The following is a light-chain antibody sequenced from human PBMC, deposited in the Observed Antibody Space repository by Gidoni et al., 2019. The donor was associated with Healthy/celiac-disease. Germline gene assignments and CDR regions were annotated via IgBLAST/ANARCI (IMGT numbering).Light chain of an antibody. V-gene: IGLV3-25*02. CDR2: KDS. CDR1: ALPKQY. CDR3: QSADSSGTYPV. Sequence: SYELTQPPQVSVSPGQTARITCSGDALPKQYAYWYQQKPGQAPVLVIYKDSERPSGIPERFSGSSSGTTVTLTISGVQAEDEADYYCQSADSSGTYPVFGTGTKVTVL. J-gene: IGLJ1*01.